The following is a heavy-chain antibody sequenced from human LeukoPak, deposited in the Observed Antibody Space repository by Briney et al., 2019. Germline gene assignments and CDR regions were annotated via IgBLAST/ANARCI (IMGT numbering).Heavy chain of an antibody. D-gene: IGHD6-13*01. CDR2: IRSKANSYAT. V-gene: IGHV3-73*01. CDR1: GFTFSGSA. J-gene: IGHJ4*02. Sequence: GGSLKLSCAASGFTFSGSAMHWVRQASGKGLEWVGRIRSKANSYATAYAASVKGRFTISRDDSKNTAYLQMNSLRAEDTAVYYCAKDSGYSSSRRDYGYWGQGTLVTVSS. CDR3: AKDSGYSSSRRDYGY.